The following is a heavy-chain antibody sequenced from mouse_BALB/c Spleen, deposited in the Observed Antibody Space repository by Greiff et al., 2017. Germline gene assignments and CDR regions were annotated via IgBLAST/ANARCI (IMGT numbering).Heavy chain of an antibody. CDR2: ISNGGGST. CDR3: ARYYGSSDYYAMDY. D-gene: IGHD1-1*01. CDR1: GFTFSSYT. J-gene: IGHJ4*01. V-gene: IGHV5-12-2*01. Sequence: EVQRVESGGGLVQPGGSLKLSCAASGFTFSSYTMSWVRQTPEKRLEWVAYISNGGGSTYYPDTVKGRFTISRDNAKNTLYLQMSSLKSEDTAMYYCARYYGSSDYYAMDYWGQGTSVTVSS.